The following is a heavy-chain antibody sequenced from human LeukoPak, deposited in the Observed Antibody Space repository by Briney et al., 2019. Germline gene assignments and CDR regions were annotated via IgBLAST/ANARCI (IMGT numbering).Heavy chain of an antibody. D-gene: IGHD3-10*01. J-gene: IGHJ4*02. CDR1: GFTFTTSG. CDR2: ISSDGNSK. CDR3: AKWRRGHYYGSGTELDY. Sequence: GGSLRLSCAASGFTFTTSGMHWVRQAPGKGLEWMALISSDGNSKDYADSEKGRFTISRDNSKNTVSLQMNSLRPEDTAIYYCAKWRRGHYYGSGTELDYWGQGTLVTVSS. V-gene: IGHV3-30*18.